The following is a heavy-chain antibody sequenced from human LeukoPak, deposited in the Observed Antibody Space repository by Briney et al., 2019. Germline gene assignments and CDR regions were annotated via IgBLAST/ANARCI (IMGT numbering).Heavy chain of an antibody. D-gene: IGHD3-22*01. CDR1: GGSISSYY. Sequence: PSETLSLTCTVSGGSISSYYWSWLRQPPGKGLEWVGYIYYSGSTNYNPSLKSRVTISVDTSKNQFSLKLSSVTAADTAVYYCAREKSYYYDSSGYYWGQGTLVTVSS. V-gene: IGHV4-59*12. J-gene: IGHJ4*02. CDR2: IYYSGST. CDR3: AREKSYYYDSSGYY.